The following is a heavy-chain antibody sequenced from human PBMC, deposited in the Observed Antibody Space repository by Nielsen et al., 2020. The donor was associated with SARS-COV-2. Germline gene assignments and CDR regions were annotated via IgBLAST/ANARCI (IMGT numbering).Heavy chain of an antibody. V-gene: IGHV2-70*11. CDR2: IDWDDDK. CDR1: GFSLSPSGMC. J-gene: IGHJ4*02. D-gene: IGHD2-15*01. Sequence: SGPTLVTPTQTLTLTCTFSGFSLSPSGMCVSWIRQPPGKALAWLARIDWDDDKYYSTSLKTRLTISKDPSKNQVVLTMTNMDPVDTATYYCARMSAGIVGYDYWGQGTLVTVSS. CDR3: ARMSAGIVGYDY.